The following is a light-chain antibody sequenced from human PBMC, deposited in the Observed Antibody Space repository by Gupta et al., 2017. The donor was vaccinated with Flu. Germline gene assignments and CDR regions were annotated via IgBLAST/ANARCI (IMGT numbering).Light chain of an antibody. Sequence: VTIPCTGTSSDVGTNNYVSWYQRHPNKAPKDVIYDVSKRPSGVPDRFSGSKSGNTAALTISGLQTEDEAEYYCCSYIGSNSLYVFGTGTKVTVL. CDR2: DVS. J-gene: IGLJ1*01. CDR3: CSYIGSNSLYV. V-gene: IGLV2-11*01. CDR1: SSDVGTNNY.